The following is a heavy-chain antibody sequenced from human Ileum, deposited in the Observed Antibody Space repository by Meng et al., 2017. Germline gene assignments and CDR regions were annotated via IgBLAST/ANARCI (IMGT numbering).Heavy chain of an antibody. CDR1: EFTFNNFA. CDR2: LSASGRTP. D-gene: IGHD2/OR15-2a*01. V-gene: IGHV3-23*01. CDR3: AKGISVIPTAFDH. J-gene: IGHJ4*02. Sequence: EVTLLESGGGRVQPWGSLTLSCVGSEFTFNNFAMTWVRQTPGKGLEWVASLSASGRTPEYADSVKGRFTVSRDNSKNALFLHMTNLRVADTALYSCAKGISVIPTAFDHWGQGTLVTVSS.